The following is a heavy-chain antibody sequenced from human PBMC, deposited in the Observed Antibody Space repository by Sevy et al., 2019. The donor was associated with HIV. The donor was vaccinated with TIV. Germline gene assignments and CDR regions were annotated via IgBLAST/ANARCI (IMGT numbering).Heavy chain of an antibody. D-gene: IGHD3-22*01. CDR3: ARGASAEGSYYYVSSGYYLFDY. CDR1: GFTFDDYG. J-gene: IGHJ4*02. Sequence: GGSLRLSCAASGFTFDDYGMSWVRQAPGKGLEWVSGINWNGGSTGYADSVKGRFTISRDNAKNSLYLQMNSLRAEDTALYHCARGASAEGSYYYVSSGYYLFDYWGQRTLVTVSS. CDR2: INWNGGST. V-gene: IGHV3-20*01.